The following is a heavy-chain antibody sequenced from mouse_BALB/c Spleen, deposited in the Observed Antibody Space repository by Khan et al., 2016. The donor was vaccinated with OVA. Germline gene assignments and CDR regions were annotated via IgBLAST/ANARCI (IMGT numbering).Heavy chain of an antibody. Sequence: EVELVESGGDLVKPGGSLKLSCAASGFTFSSYSMSWVRQTPDKRLEWVAFISSCGDYTYYPDSLKGRFTISIDTSTTTLYLQMSSLKYEDTAMYYCASHLTGSFAYWGQGTPVTVSA. J-gene: IGHJ3*01. CDR2: ISSCGDYT. V-gene: IGHV5-6*01. CDR3: ASHLTGSFAY. D-gene: IGHD4-1*01. CDR1: GFTFSSYS.